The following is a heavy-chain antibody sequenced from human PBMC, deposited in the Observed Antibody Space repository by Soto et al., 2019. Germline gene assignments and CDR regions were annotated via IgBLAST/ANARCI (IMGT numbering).Heavy chain of an antibody. D-gene: IGHD3-22*01. CDR1: GFTFSSYA. Sequence: QVQLVESGGGVVQPGRSLRLSCAASGFTFSSYAMHWVRQAPGKGLEWVAVISYDGSNKYYADSVKGRFTISRDNSKNPLYLQMNSLRAEDTAVYYCARSGSNSGYYPSWFDPWGQGNLVTVSS. V-gene: IGHV3-30-3*01. CDR3: ARSGSNSGYYPSWFDP. CDR2: ISYDGSNK. J-gene: IGHJ5*02.